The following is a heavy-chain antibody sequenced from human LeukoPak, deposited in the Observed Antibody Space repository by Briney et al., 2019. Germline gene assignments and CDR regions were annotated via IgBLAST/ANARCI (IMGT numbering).Heavy chain of an antibody. Sequence: PSETLSLTCTVSGGSISSYYWSWIRQPAGKGLEWIGRIYTSGSTNYNPSLKSRVTMSVDTSKSQLSLKLSSVTAADTAVYYCARATWDYYDSSGSHAFDIWGQGTMVTVSS. D-gene: IGHD3-22*01. CDR2: IYTSGST. CDR3: ARATWDYYDSSGSHAFDI. CDR1: GGSISSYY. J-gene: IGHJ3*02. V-gene: IGHV4-4*07.